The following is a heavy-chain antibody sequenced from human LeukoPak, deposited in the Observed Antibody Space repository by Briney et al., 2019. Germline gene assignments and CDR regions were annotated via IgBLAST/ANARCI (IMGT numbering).Heavy chain of an antibody. CDR2: ISGSGGST. V-gene: IGHV3-23*01. CDR1: GFTFSSYG. J-gene: IGHJ4*02. CDR3: AREGRALDYYDSSGYFDY. D-gene: IGHD3-22*01. Sequence: GGSLRLSCAASGFTFSSYGMSWVRQAPGKGLEWVSAISGSGGSTYYADSVKGRFTISRDNSKNTLYLQMNSLRAEDTAVYYCAREGRALDYYDSSGYFDYWGQGTLVTVSS.